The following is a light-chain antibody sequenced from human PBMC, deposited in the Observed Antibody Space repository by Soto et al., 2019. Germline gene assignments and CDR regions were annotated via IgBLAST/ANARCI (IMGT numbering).Light chain of an antibody. CDR2: EGS. CDR3: CSYAGSSTYV. CDR1: SSDVGSYNL. Sequence: QSALTQPASVSGSPGQSITNSCTGTSSDVGSYNLVSWYQQHPGKAPKLMIYEGSKRPSGISNRFSGSKSDNTASLTISGLQAEDEADYYCCSYAGSSTYVFGTGTKVTVL. J-gene: IGLJ1*01. V-gene: IGLV2-23*01.